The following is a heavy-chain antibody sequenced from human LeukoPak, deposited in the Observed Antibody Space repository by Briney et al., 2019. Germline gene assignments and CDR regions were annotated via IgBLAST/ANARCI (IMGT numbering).Heavy chain of an antibody. V-gene: IGHV1-2*02. J-gene: IGHJ4*02. CDR3: ARVKTMIIVVSLFDY. D-gene: IGHD3-22*01. CDR1: GYTFTGYY. Sequence: ASVKVSCKASGYTFTGYYMHWVRQAPGQGLAWMGWINPNSGGTNYAQQFQGRLTMTRDTSISTAYMELSRLRSDDTAVYYCARVKTMIIVVSLFDYWGQGTLVTVSS. CDR2: INPNSGGT.